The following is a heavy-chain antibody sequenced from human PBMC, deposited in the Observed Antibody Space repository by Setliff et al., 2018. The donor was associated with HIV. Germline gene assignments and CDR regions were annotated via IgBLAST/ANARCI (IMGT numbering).Heavy chain of an antibody. CDR1: GFSFRTYW. V-gene: IGHV3-30*02. CDR3: AKSFNSGPTNWNIDV. J-gene: IGHJ6*03. Sequence: GSLRLSCAASGFSFRTYWMSWVRQAPGKGLEWVTFIQYDESNKYYGDSVRGRFTISRDNSKNTLYLQMNSLRSEDTAVYFCAKSFNSGPTNWNIDVWGTGTTVTVSS. CDR2: IQYDESNK. D-gene: IGHD1-20*01.